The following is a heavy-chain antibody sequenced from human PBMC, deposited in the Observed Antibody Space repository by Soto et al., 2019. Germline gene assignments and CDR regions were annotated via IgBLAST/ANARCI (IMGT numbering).Heavy chain of an antibody. Sequence: ASVEVSCKASGYSFTDYGISWVRQAPGQGLEWMGWVSAYNGNTNYAVKLRGRVTMTTDTSTTTAFMELKSLSSDDAAVYYCARSSSGFRTQAAFDIWGQGTMVTVSS. D-gene: IGHD6-19*01. CDR1: GYSFTDYG. CDR2: VSAYNGNT. J-gene: IGHJ3*02. V-gene: IGHV1-18*01. CDR3: ARSSSGFRTQAAFDI.